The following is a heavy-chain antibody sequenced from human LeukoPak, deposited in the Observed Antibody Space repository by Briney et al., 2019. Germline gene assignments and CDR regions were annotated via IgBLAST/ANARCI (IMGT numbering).Heavy chain of an antibody. Sequence: SETLSLTCTVSGGSISSYYWSWIRQPPGKGLEWIGYIYYSGSTNYNPSLKSRVTISVDTSKNQFSLKLNSVTAADTAVYYCARHTRWPVQFDYWGQGTLVTVSS. V-gene: IGHV4-59*08. D-gene: IGHD1-1*01. J-gene: IGHJ4*02. CDR2: IYYSGST. CDR3: ARHTRWPVQFDY. CDR1: GGSISSYY.